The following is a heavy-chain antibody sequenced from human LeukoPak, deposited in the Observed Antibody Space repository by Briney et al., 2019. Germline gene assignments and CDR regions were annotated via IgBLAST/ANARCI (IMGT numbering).Heavy chain of an antibody. J-gene: IGHJ4*02. Sequence: QPGGSLRLSCAASGFTFSSYEMNWVRQAPGKGLEWVSYISSTGNTIYYADSVKGRFTISRDNAKNSLYLQMNSLRAEDTAVYYCARAHYYDSSGLDFWGQGTLVTVSS. CDR3: ARAHYYDSSGLDF. V-gene: IGHV3-48*03. CDR1: GFTFSSYE. CDR2: ISSTGNTI. D-gene: IGHD3-22*01.